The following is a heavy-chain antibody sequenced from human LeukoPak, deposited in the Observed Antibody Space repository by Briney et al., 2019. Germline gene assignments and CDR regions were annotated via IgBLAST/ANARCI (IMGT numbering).Heavy chain of an antibody. J-gene: IGHJ3*02. Sequence: GGSLRLSCAASGLTFRDYYMSWIRQAPGKGLEWVSYISSSGSTIYYADSVKGRFTISRDNAKNSLYLQMNSLRAEDTAVYYCARDLGRYSSGSYAFDIWGQGTMVTVSS. CDR3: ARDLGRYSSGSYAFDI. CDR1: GLTFRDYY. D-gene: IGHD6-19*01. V-gene: IGHV3-11*01. CDR2: ISSSGSTI.